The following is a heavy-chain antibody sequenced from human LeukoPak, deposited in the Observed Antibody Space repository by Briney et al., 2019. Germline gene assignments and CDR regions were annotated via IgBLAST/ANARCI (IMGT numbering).Heavy chain of an antibody. V-gene: IGHV3-21*01. Sequence: AGGSLRLSCAASGFTFSSYSMNWVRQAPGKGLEWVSSISSSSSYIYYADSVKGRFTISRDNAKSSLYLQMNSLRAEDTAVYYCARSSGYDWVIGYWGQGTLVTVSS. CDR3: ARSSGYDWVIGY. J-gene: IGHJ4*02. D-gene: IGHD5-12*01. CDR1: GFTFSSYS. CDR2: ISSSSSYI.